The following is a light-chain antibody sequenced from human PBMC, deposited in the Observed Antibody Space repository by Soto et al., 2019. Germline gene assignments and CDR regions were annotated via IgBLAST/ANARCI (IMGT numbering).Light chain of an antibody. CDR3: SSSTTTSTLV. V-gene: IGLV2-14*01. CDR2: EVS. Sequence: QSALTHPASVSGSPGQSIAVSCTGTSSDVGGYNYVSWYQQHPGKAPKLMLYEVSNRPSGVSSRFSGSKSGSTASLTISGLQAEDEGDYYCSSSTTTSTLVFGTGTKVTVL. J-gene: IGLJ1*01. CDR1: SSDVGGYNY.